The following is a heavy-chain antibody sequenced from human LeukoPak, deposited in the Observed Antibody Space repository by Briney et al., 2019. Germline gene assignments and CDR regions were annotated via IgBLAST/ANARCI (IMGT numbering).Heavy chain of an antibody. CDR3: AKGLLLVWDY. D-gene: IGHD3-10*01. V-gene: IGHV3-23*01. Sequence: SGGSLRLSCAASGFTFSIYGMTWVRQAPGKGLEWVSAISGTGGSTYYADSVQGRFTISRDNSKNTLYLQLSSLRAEDTAVYYCAKGLLLVWDYGGQGTRVTVSS. J-gene: IGHJ4*02. CDR1: GFTFSIYG. CDR2: ISGTGGST.